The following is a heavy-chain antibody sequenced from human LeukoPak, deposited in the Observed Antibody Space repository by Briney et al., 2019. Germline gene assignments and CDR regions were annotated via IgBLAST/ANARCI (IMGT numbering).Heavy chain of an antibody. Sequence: PGGSLRLSCEASGFPFSSYAMNWVRQAPGKGLEWVSTISGSGSSTYYADSVKGRFTISRDKSKNTVYLQMNSLRAEDTAVYYCAKERGYGYNHIDYWGQGTLVTVSS. D-gene: IGHD5-24*01. V-gene: IGHV3-23*01. J-gene: IGHJ4*02. CDR1: GFPFSSYA. CDR3: AKERGYGYNHIDY. CDR2: ISGSGSST.